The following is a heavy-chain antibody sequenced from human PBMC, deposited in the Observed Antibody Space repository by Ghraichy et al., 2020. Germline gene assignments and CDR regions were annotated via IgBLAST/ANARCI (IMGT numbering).Heavy chain of an antibody. V-gene: IGHV3-23*01. CDR1: GFTFSSYA. D-gene: IGHD1-26*01. CDR3: AKDLIAGGRAWELTGSGYFDY. J-gene: IGHJ4*02. Sequence: GGSLRLSCAASGFTFSSYAMSWVRQAPGKGLEWVSAISGSGGSTYYADSVKGRFTISRDNSKNTLYLQMNSLRAEDTAVYYCAKDLIAGGRAWELTGSGYFDYWGQGTLVTVSS. CDR2: ISGSGGST.